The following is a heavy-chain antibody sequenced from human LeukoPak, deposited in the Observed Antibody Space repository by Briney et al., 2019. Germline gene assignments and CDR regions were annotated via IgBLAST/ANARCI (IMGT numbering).Heavy chain of an antibody. Sequence: ASVKVSCKASGYTFTGYYMHWVRQAPGQGLEWMGRINPNSGGTNYAQKFQGRVTMTRDTSISTAYMELSRLRSDDTAVYYCARVSSPLQYNWFDPWGQGTLVTVSA. CDR2: INPNSGGT. CDR3: ARVSSPLQYNWFDP. CDR1: GYTFTGYY. D-gene: IGHD1-14*01. J-gene: IGHJ5*02. V-gene: IGHV1-2*06.